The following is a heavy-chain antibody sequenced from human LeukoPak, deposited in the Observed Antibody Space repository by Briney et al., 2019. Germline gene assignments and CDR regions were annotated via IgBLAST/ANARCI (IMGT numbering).Heavy chain of an antibody. CDR1: LYTFTSYG. CDR3: ARGSKGRRLGDIVLMVYATSVDY. CDR2: ICAYNGNT. J-gene: IGHJ4*02. D-gene: IGHD2-8*01. V-gene: IGHV1-18*01. Sequence: ASVKVSYKPSLYTFTSYGISWVRQAPGQGLEWMGWICAYNGNTNYAQKLQGRVTMTTDTSTSTAYMELRSLRSDDTAVYYCARGSKGRRLGDIVLMVYATSVDYWGQGTLVTVS.